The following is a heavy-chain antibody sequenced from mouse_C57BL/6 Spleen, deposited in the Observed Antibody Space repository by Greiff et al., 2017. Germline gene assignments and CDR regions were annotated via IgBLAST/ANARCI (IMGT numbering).Heavy chain of an antibody. CDR2: IDPSDSYT. J-gene: IGHJ3*01. V-gene: IGHV1-50*01. CDR1: GYTFTSYW. CDR3: AREEGIYYYGSSSAWFAY. D-gene: IGHD1-1*01. Sequence: VQLQQPGAELVKPGASVKLSCKASGYTFTSYWMQWVKQRPGQGLEWIGEIDPSDSYTNYNQKFKGKATLTVDTSSSTAYMQRSSLTSEDSAVYYCAREEGIYYYGSSSAWFAYWGQGTLVTVSA.